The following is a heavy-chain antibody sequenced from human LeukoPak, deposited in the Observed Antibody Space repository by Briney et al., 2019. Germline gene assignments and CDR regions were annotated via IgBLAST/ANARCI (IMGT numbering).Heavy chain of an antibody. CDR2: INHSGST. D-gene: IGHD2-21*02. Sequence: SETLSLTCAVYGGSFSGYYWSWIRQPPGKGLEWIGEINHSGSTNYNPSLKSRVTISVDTSKNQFSLKLSSVTAADTAVYYCARHGVTYCGGDCYSGFDYWGQGTLVTVSS. CDR1: GGSFSGYY. V-gene: IGHV4-34*01. CDR3: ARHGVTYCGGDCYSGFDY. J-gene: IGHJ4*02.